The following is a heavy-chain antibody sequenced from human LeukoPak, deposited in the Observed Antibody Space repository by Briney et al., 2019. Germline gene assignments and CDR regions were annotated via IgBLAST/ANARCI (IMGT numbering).Heavy chain of an antibody. D-gene: IGHD1-14*01. CDR1: GGSIRSSSYY. CDR2: IYYSGST. J-gene: IGHJ4*02. Sequence: SETLSLTCTVSGGSIRSSSYYWGWIRQPPGKGLEWIGSIYYSGSTYYNPSLKSRVTISVDTSKNQFSLKLSSVTAADTAVYYCARGAKTGRTVWGQGTLVTVSS. CDR3: ARGAKTGRTV. V-gene: IGHV4-39*07.